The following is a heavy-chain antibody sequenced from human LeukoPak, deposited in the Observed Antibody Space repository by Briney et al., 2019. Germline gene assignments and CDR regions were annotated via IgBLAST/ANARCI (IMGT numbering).Heavy chain of an antibody. CDR1: GGSFSGYY. D-gene: IGHD3-22*01. V-gene: IGHV4-34*01. Sequence: SETLSLTCAVYGGSFSGYYWSWIRQPPGKGLEWIGEINHSGSTNHNPSLKSRVTISVDTSKNQFSLKLSSVTAADTAVYYCAREQDSSGYYYVDYWGQGTLVTVSS. J-gene: IGHJ4*02. CDR3: AREQDSSGYYYVDY. CDR2: INHSGST.